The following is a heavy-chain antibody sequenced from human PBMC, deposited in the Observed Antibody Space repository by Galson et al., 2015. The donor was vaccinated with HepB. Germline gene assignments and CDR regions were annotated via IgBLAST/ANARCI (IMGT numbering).Heavy chain of an antibody. V-gene: IGHV6-1*01. Sequence: CAISGDSVSSHSAAWNWIRQSPSRGLEWLGRTYYRSKWYNDYAVSVKSRITINPDTSKNQFSLQLNSVTPEDTAVYYCARSPAITIFGVVIPTEYYFDYWCQGTLFTVSS. CDR3: ARSPAITIFGVVIPTEYYFDY. CDR2: TYYRSKWYN. J-gene: IGHJ4*02. CDR1: GDSVSSHSAA. D-gene: IGHD3-3*01.